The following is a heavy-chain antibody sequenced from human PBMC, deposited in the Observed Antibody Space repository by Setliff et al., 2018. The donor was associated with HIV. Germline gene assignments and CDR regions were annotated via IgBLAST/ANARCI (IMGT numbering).Heavy chain of an antibody. CDR3: ARGVKGIATTGKYPGVWFDP. Sequence: GASVKVSCKASGYVFSDYQIHWVRQAPGQGLEYMGYIIPNSGGTMFARKFQDRVTMTRDTSISTVYLELSRLKSDDTAVFYCARGVKGIATTGKYPGVWFDPWGQGTLVTVSS. CDR2: IIPNSGGT. V-gene: IGHV1-2*02. J-gene: IGHJ5*02. CDR1: GYVFSDYQ. D-gene: IGHD6-13*01.